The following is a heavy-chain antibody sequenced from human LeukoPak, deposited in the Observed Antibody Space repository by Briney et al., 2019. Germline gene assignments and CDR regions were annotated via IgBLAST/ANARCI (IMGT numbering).Heavy chain of an antibody. D-gene: IGHD3-10*01. J-gene: IGHJ4*02. Sequence: SEILSPTCAFYGGSFSCYYWSWIRQPPGKGLEWIGEINHSGSTNYNPSLKSRVTISVDTSKNQFSLKLSSVTAADTAVYYCARGLRVRGPDYWGQGTLVTVSS. CDR2: INHSGST. V-gene: IGHV4-34*01. CDR1: GGSFSCYY. CDR3: ARGLRVRGPDY.